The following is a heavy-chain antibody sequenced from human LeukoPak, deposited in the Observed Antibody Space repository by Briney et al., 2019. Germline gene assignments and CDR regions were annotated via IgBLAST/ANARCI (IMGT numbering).Heavy chain of an antibody. CDR2: IAGGGSST. Sequence: GGSLRLSCAASGFTVSFYAMSWVRQAPGKGLEWVSVIAGGGSSTYYADSVKGRFTISRDNSKNTLYLQMNSLRVEDTAVYYCAKDGGLWVSAHWGDSWGRGTLVTVSS. CDR3: AKDGGLWVSAHWGDS. V-gene: IGHV3-23*01. CDR1: GFTVSFYA. D-gene: IGHD7-27*01. J-gene: IGHJ4*02.